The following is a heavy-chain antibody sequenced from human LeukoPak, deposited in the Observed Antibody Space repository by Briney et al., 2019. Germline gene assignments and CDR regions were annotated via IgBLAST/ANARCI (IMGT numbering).Heavy chain of an antibody. CDR2: INHSGST. CDR1: GGSFSGYY. J-gene: IGHJ1*01. V-gene: IGHV4-34*01. D-gene: IGHD4-23*01. Sequence: PSETLSLTCAVYGGSFSGYYWSWIRQPPGKGLEWIGEINHSGSTNYNPSLKSRVTISVDTSKNQFSLKLSSVTAADTAVYYCARAYGGNSQYFQHWGQGTLVTVSS. CDR3: ARAYGGNSQYFQH.